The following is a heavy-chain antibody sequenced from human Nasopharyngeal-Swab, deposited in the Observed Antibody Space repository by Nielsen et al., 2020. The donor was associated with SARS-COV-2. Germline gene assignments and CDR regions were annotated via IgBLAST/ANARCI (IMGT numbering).Heavy chain of an antibody. V-gene: IGHV4-34*01. CDR2: VNHSGST. D-gene: IGHD3-22*01. CDR1: GGSFSDYY. CDR3: ARSPITMIVVVNAFDI. J-gene: IGHJ3*02. Sequence: SETLPLTCAVYGGSFSDYYWNWIRQPPGKGLQWIGEVNHSGSTNYNPSLKSRVTISVDTSKNQFSLKLSSVTAADTAVYYCARSPITMIVVVNAFDIWGQGTMVTVSS.